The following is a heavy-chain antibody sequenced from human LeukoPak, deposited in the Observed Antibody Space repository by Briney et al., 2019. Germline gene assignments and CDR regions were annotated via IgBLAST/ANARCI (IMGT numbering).Heavy chain of an antibody. J-gene: IGHJ6*03. V-gene: IGHV3-48*04. CDR2: ISSSGSTI. CDR1: GFTFSSYS. CDR3: ARATRDILTGYYYYYYYMDV. D-gene: IGHD3-9*01. Sequence: GGSLRLSCAASGFTFSSYSMNWVRQAPGKGLEWVSYISSSGSTIYYADSVKGRFTISRDNAKNSLYLQMNSLRAEDTAVYYCARATRDILTGYYYYYYYMDVWGKGTTVTISS.